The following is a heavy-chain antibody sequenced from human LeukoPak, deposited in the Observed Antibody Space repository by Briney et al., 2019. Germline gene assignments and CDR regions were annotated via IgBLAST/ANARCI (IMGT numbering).Heavy chain of an antibody. CDR3: ARRAGFTYYFDY. V-gene: IGHV3-53*01. CDR1: GFTFSSYA. CDR2: IYSDGNT. Sequence: GGSLRLSCAASGFTFSSYAMGWVRQAPGKGLEWVSVIYSDGNTYYADSVKGRFAISRDNSKNTLYLQLNSLRGDDTAVYYCARRAGFTYYFDYWGQGTLVTVSS. J-gene: IGHJ4*02. D-gene: IGHD2-15*01.